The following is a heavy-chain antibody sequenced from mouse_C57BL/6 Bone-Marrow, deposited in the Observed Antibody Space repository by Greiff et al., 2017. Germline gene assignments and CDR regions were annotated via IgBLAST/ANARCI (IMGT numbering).Heavy chain of an antibody. Sequence: QVQLQQSGAELVMPGASVKLSCKASGYTFTSYWMHWVKQRPGQGLEWIGEIDPSDSYTNYNQKFKGKSTLTVDKSSSTAYMQLSSLTSEDSAVXYCAREGNGSSFDYWGQGTTLTVSS. J-gene: IGHJ2*01. CDR1: GYTFTSYW. CDR2: IDPSDSYT. D-gene: IGHD1-1*01. CDR3: AREGNGSSFDY. V-gene: IGHV1-69*01.